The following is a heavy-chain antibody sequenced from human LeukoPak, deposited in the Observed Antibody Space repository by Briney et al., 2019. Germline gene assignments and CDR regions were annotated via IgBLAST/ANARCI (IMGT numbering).Heavy chain of an antibody. Sequence: GESLKISCKGSGYRFTSYWIAWVRQMPGKGLERMGIIFPADSDTRYSPSFKGQVTISADKSISTAYLQWSSLKASDTAIYYCAGWEGYCSGGACPFDYWGQGTLVTVSS. V-gene: IGHV5-51*01. CDR3: AGWEGYCSGGACPFDY. CDR2: IFPADSDT. J-gene: IGHJ4*02. CDR1: GYRFTSYW. D-gene: IGHD2-15*01.